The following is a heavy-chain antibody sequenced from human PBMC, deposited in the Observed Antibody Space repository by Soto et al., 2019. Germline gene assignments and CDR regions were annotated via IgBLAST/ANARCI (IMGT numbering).Heavy chain of an antibody. V-gene: IGHV2-5*02. CDR2: VYWDDDK. J-gene: IGHJ4*01. CDR1: GFSLSTTGVG. Sequence: SRPPLVNPTQTLPLTCSFSGFSLSTTGVGVGWLRQPPGKALEWLALVYWDDDKRYSPSLKTSLTITKDTSKNQVVHAMTNMDPVDTAKYQCVYREEQLRGGYYWDYWR. D-gene: IGHD1-26*01. CDR3: VYREEQLRGGYYWDY.